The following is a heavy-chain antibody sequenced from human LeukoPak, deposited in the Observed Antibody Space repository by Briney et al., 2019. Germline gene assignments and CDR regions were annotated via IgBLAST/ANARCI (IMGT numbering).Heavy chain of an antibody. CDR2: IYYSGST. CDR3: ARDLGGYYDSSGYYPDGFDT. Sequence: SETLSLTCTVSGGSISSYYWSWIRQPPGKGLEWIGYIYYSGSTNYNPSLKSRVTISVDTSKNQFSLKLNSVTAADTAVYYCARDLGGYYDSSGYYPDGFDTWGQGTMVTVSS. CDR1: GGSISSYY. V-gene: IGHV4-59*01. J-gene: IGHJ3*02. D-gene: IGHD3-22*01.